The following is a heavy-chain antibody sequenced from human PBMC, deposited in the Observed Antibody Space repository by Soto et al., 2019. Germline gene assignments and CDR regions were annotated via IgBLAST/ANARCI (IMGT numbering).Heavy chain of an antibody. V-gene: IGHV3-64*01. D-gene: IGHD2-21*01. CDR2: ITSNGGNT. CDR1: GFTFSSYA. Sequence: EVQLVESGGGLVQPGGSLRLSCAASGFTFSSYAMHWVRQAPGKGLEYVSAITSNGGNTDYASSVKGRFTISRDNSKNTLYLQMGRLRAEDMDVYYCSRRIPFGYGVDVWGQGTTVTVSS. CDR3: SRRIPFGYGVDV. J-gene: IGHJ6*02.